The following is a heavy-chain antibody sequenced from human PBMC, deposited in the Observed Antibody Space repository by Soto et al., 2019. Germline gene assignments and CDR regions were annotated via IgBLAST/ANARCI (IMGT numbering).Heavy chain of an antibody. J-gene: IGHJ5*02. CDR1: GGSISSGGYY. CDR2: IYYSGST. Sequence: SEALSLTCTVSGGSISSGGYYWSLIRQHPGKGLEWIGYIYYSGSTYYNPSLKSRVTISVDTSKNQFSLKLSSVTAADTAVYYCARVPLGITMIGLAAWGQGTLVTVSS. V-gene: IGHV4-31*03. CDR3: ARVPLGITMIGLAA. D-gene: IGHD3-22*01.